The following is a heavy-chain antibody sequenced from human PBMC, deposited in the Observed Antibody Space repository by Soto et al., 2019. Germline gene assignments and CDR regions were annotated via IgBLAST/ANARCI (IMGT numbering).Heavy chain of an antibody. J-gene: IGHJ3*02. CDR2: ISAYNGNT. CDR1: GYTFTSYG. D-gene: IGHD2-15*01. Sequence: ASVKVSCKASGYTFTSYGISWVRQAPGQALEWMGWISAYNGNTNYAQKLQGRVTMTTDTSTSTAYMELRSLRSDDTAVYYCAGDPPPHMVAANIAFNIWGKGKM. CDR3: AGDPPPHMVAANIAFNI. V-gene: IGHV1-18*01.